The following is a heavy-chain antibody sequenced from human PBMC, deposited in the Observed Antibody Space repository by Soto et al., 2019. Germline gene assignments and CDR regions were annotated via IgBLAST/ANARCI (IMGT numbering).Heavy chain of an antibody. CDR1: GGTFSSYA. CDR3: ARDQDSGHVIKLLYYYGMDV. CDR2: IIPIFGTA. J-gene: IGHJ6*02. Sequence: QVQLVQSGAEVKKPGSSVKVSCKASGGTFSSYAISWVRQAPGQGLGCMGGIIPIFGTANYAQKFQGRVTITADESTSTAYMELSSLRSEDTAVYYCARDQDSGHVIKLLYYYGMDVWGQGTTVTVSS. V-gene: IGHV1-69*12. D-gene: IGHD5-12*01.